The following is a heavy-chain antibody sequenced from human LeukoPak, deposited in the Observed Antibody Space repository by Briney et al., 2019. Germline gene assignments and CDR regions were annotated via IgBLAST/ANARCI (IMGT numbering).Heavy chain of an antibody. Sequence: GGSLRLSCAASGFTFSSYAMHWVRQAPGKGLEWVAVISYDGSNKYYADSVKGRFTISRDNSKNTLYLQMNSLRAEDTAVYYCAKLAYDFWSGYYAYFDYWGQGTLVTVSS. CDR2: ISYDGSNK. CDR1: GFTFSSYA. CDR3: AKLAYDFWSGYYAYFDY. D-gene: IGHD3-3*01. V-gene: IGHV3-30*04. J-gene: IGHJ4*02.